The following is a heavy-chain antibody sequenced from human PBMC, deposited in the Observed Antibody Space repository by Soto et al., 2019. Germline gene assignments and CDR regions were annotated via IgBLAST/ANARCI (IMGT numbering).Heavy chain of an antibody. J-gene: IGHJ4*02. Sequence: SCPTLVNPTQTLTLTCTVSGFSLSTSGMSVGWIRQPPGKALEWLALIFWDDGKHYSPSLKSRLTITKDTSKNQVVLTMTNMDPMDTATYYCAHSRTWRFGYWGQGTLVTVSS. CDR3: AHSRTWRFGY. V-gene: IGHV2-5*02. CDR1: GFSLSTSGMS. CDR2: IFWDDGK. D-gene: IGHD3-16*01.